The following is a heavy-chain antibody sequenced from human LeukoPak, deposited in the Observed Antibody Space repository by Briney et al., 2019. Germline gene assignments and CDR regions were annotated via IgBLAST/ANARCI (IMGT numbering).Heavy chain of an antibody. V-gene: IGHV3-15*01. J-gene: IGHJ4*02. D-gene: IGHD3-10*01. CDR1: GFPFSNAW. CDR3: TLIGIWFGYLEGFHY. Sequence: PGGSLRLSCAASGFPFSNAWMSWVRQAPGKGLEWVGRIKSKTDGGTTDYAAPVKGRFTISRDDSKNTLYLQMNGLKTEDTAVYQCTLIGIWFGYLEGFHYWGQGTLVTVSA. CDR2: IKSKTDGGTT.